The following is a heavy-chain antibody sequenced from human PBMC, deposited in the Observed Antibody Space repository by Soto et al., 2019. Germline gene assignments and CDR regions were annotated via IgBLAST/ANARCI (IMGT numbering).Heavy chain of an antibody. CDR3: ARVAYVDESFDY. D-gene: IGHD2-21*01. CDR1: GFTFSSYW. V-gene: IGHV3-7*01. CDR2: TKPDGSEK. Sequence: EVHLVESGGGLVQPGGSLRLSCAASGFTFSSYWMTWVRQAPGKGLEWVANTKPDGSEKNYLGSVKGRFTISRDNAKNSLFLQMVSLRAEDTAVYYCARVAYVDESFDYWGQGTLVTVSS. J-gene: IGHJ4*02.